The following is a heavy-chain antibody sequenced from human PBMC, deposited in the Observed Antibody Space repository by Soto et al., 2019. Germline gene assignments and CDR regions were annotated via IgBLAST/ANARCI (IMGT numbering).Heavy chain of an antibody. Sequence: SETLSLTCTVSGGSVTSTSYYWSWIRQPPGRGLEWIGYMHYSGSTYDNPSLQSRVTISIDASKNQFSLKLTSVTTADTAVYYCARRRASDYGGNHHPYYFDRWGQGALVTVSS. CDR3: ARRRASDYGGNHHPYYFDR. V-gene: IGHV4-61*01. CDR1: GGSVTSTSYY. J-gene: IGHJ4*02. D-gene: IGHD4-17*01. CDR2: MHYSGST.